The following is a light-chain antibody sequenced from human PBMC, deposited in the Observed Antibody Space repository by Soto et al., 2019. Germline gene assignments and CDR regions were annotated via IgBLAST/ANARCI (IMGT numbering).Light chain of an antibody. J-gene: IGKJ2*01. CDR3: QQYNDRPRT. CDR2: GAS. V-gene: IGKV3-15*01. CDR1: QTVRSD. Sequence: EIVMTQSPVTLSVSPGERATLSCRASQTVRSDLAWYQQKPGQAPRLLIHGASTRATGVPARFSGSGSGTQFTLIISSLQSEDFAVYYCQQYNDRPRTFGQGTKLEIK.